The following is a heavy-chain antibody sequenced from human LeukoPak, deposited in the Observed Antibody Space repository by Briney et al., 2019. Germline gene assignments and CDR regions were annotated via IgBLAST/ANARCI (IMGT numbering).Heavy chain of an antibody. D-gene: IGHD3-10*01. J-gene: IGHJ4*02. V-gene: IGHV3-66*01. CDR1: GFTVSSSY. CDR3: AKGLVWFGELLSAIIDY. Sequence: GGSLRLSCAASGFTVSSSYMTWVRQAPGKGLEWVSLIFSDGSTYYADSVKGRFTISRDDSKNTLYLQMNSLRAEDTAVYYCAKGLVWFGELLSAIIDYWGQGTLVTVSS. CDR2: IFSDGST.